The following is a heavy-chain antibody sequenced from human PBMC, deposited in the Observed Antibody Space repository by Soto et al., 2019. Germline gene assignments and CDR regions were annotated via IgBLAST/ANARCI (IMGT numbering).Heavy chain of an antibody. CDR3: ARMYSSGSGWFHP. CDR1: GYSITTGGYY. Sequence: LSLTCFVSGYSITTGGYYWSWIRHHPGKGLEWIGSFYSSGSIIYNPSLRSRVSISGDTSSNQFSMSLTSVTAADTARYYCARMYSSGSGWFHPWGQGTLVTVSS. CDR2: FYSSGSI. D-gene: IGHD6-19*01. V-gene: IGHV4-31*03. J-gene: IGHJ5*02.